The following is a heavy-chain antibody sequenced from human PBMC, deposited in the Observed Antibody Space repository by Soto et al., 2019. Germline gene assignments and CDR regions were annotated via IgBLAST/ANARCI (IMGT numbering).Heavy chain of an antibody. CDR3: AGGRGRSFYYGMDV. D-gene: IGHD1-26*01. V-gene: IGHV3-23*01. J-gene: IGHJ6*02. Sequence: EVQLLESGGGLVQPGGSLRLSCAAPRFTFSSYAMTWVRQAPGKGLEWVSAISGSGDSTYYAGSVKGRFTISRDNSKNTLYLQMNSLRAEDTAVYYCAGGRGRSFYYGMDVWGQGTTVTVSS. CDR2: ISGSGDST. CDR1: RFTFSSYA.